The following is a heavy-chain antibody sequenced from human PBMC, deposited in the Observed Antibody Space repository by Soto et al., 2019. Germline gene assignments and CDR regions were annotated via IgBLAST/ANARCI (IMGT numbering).Heavy chain of an antibody. CDR2: IYYSGST. V-gene: IGHV4-30-4*01. D-gene: IGHD5-12*01. CDR1: GGSISSGGYS. Sequence: SETLSLTCAVSGGSISSGGYSWSWIRRPPGKGLEWIGYIYYSGSTYYNPSLKSRVTISVDTSKNQFSLKLSSVTAADTAVYYCAQATITSFDYWGQGTLVTVSS. J-gene: IGHJ4*02. CDR3: AQATITSFDY.